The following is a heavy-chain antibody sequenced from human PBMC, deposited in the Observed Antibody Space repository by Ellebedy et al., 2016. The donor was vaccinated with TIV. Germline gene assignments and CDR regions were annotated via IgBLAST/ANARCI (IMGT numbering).Heavy chain of an antibody. CDR3: ARLRVSRGTTTGSKSRIYIYGMDI. D-gene: IGHD1-1*01. CDR2: IDPGESSA. V-gene: IGHV5-10-1*01. Sequence: GESLKISXKGSGYSFVDYWIIWVRQTPGKGLEWMGRIDPGESSAKYNPSFRGHVTMSVDKSLTTAYLQWSTLEASDSGTYYCARLRVSRGTTTGSKSRIYIYGMDIWGQGTTVIVSS. CDR1: GYSFVDYW. J-gene: IGHJ6*02.